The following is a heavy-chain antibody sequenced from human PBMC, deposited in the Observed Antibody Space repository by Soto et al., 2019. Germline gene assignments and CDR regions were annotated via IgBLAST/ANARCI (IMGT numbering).Heavy chain of an antibody. J-gene: IGHJ4*02. CDR1: GFTFSSYA. Sequence: EVQLLESGGGLVQPGGSLRLSCAASGFTFSSYAMSWVRQAPGKGLEWVSAISGSGGSTYYADSVKGRFTISRDNSKNTLYLQMNSLRAEDTAVYYCAHGRDLVVATWLGGFDYWGQGTLVTVSS. D-gene: IGHD1-26*01. V-gene: IGHV3-23*01. CDR3: AHGRDLVVATWLGGFDY. CDR2: ISGSGGST.